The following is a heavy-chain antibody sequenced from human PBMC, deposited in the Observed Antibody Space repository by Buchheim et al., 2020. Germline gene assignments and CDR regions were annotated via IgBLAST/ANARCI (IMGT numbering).Heavy chain of an antibody. J-gene: IGHJ4*02. CDR2: ISYDGSNK. CDR3: ATNSAAAGNNFDY. CDR1: GFTFSSYG. Sequence: QVQLVESGGGVVQPGRSLRLSCAASGFTFSSYGMHWVRQAPGKGLEWVAVISYDGSNKYYADSVKGRFTISRDNSKNTLYLQMNSLRAEDTAVYYCATNSAAAGNNFDYWGQGTL. V-gene: IGHV3-30*03. D-gene: IGHD6-13*01.